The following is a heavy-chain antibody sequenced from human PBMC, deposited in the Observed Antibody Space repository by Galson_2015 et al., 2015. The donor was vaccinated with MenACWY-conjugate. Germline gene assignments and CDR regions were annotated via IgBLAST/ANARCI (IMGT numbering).Heavy chain of an antibody. J-gene: IGHJ4*02. CDR1: GFTFSDYY. V-gene: IGHV3-11*06. Sequence: SLRLSCAASGFTFSDYYMSWIRRTPGKGLEWLSYISRSSTSTVYADSLEGRFTISSDNAQNSLFLQMNDLRLGDTAVYYCARGYDTAWYDGPYFFDSWGQGTLVTVSS. CDR3: ARGYDTAWYDGPYFFDS. D-gene: IGHD1-1*01. CDR2: ISRSSTST.